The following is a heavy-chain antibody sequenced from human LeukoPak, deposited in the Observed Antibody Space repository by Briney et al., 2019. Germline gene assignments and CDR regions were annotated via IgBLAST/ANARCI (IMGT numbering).Heavy chain of an antibody. J-gene: IGHJ4*02. CDR1: GITLSNYG. CDR3: AKRGVVIRVILVGFHKEAYYFDS. D-gene: IGHD3-22*01. V-gene: IGHV3-23*01. CDR2: ISGSGGST. Sequence: GGSLRLSCAVSGITLSNYGMSWVRQAPGKGLEWVAGISGSGGSTNYADSVKGRFTISRDNRKNTLYLQMNSLRVEDAAVYFCAKRGVVIRVILVGFHKEAYYFDSWGQGALVTVSS.